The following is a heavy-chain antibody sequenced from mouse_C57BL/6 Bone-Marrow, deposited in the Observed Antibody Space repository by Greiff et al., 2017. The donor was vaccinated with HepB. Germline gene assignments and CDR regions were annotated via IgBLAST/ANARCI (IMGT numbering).Heavy chain of an antibody. J-gene: IGHJ4*01. CDR2: ISYDGSN. CDR1: GYSITSGYY. Sequence: VQLKESGPGLVKPSQSLSLSCSVTGYSITSGYYWNWIRQFPGNKLEWMGYISYDGSNNYNPSLKNRISITRDTSKNQFFLKLNSVTTEDTATYYCARAHGSSRYYYAMDYWGQGTSVTVSS. V-gene: IGHV3-6*01. CDR3: ARAHGSSRYYYAMDY. D-gene: IGHD1-1*01.